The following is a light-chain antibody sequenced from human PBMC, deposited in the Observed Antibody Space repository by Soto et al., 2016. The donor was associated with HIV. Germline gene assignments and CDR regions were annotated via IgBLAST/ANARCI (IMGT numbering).Light chain of an antibody. CDR1: QAINSR. Sequence: DIQMTQPPSSVSASVGDRVTITCRASQAINSRLAWYQQNPGKAPEVLITATYTLQDGVPSRFSGSASGGTGTDFTLTIDSLQPEDFATYYCQQTDSFPFTFGPGTKVNV. CDR2: ATY. CDR3: QQTDSFPFT. V-gene: IGKV1-12*01. J-gene: IGKJ3*01.